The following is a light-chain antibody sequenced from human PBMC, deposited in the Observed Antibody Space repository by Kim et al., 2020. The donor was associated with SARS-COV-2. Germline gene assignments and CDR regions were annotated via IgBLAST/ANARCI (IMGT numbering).Light chain of an antibody. V-gene: IGKV3-20*01. J-gene: IGKJ4*01. Sequence: LSPGERATLSCRASQSISSSLAWFQQKPGQDPRLLIHGASSRATGIPHRFSGSGSGTDFTFTISRLEPEDFAVYYCQQYGGSPLTFGGGTRVEIK. CDR2: GAS. CDR3: QQYGGSPLT. CDR1: QSISSS.